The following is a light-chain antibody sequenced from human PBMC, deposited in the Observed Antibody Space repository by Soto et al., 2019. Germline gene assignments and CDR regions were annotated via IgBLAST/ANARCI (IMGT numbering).Light chain of an antibody. CDR1: QSVSSSY. J-gene: IGKJ3*01. CDR2: GAS. Sequence: IVLTQSPGTLSLSPGERATLSCRASQSVSSSYLAWYQQKPGQAPRLLIYGASSRATGIPDRFSGSGSGTDFALTISRLEPEDLAVYYCQQYGSSPFTCGPGTKVDIK. V-gene: IGKV3-20*01. CDR3: QQYGSSPFT.